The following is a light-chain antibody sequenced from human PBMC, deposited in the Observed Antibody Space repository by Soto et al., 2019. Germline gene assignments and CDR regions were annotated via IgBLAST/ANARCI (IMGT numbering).Light chain of an antibody. CDR2: DAS. V-gene: IGKV3-11*01. CDR1: QSVGSN. Sequence: EIVLIQSPATLSFSPGERATLSCRASQSVGSNLAWYQQNPGQAPRLLIFDASNRATGIPARFSGSGSGTDFILAISSLEPEDFVVYYCQQHSNWPLTFGGGTKVDIK. CDR3: QQHSNWPLT. J-gene: IGKJ4*01.